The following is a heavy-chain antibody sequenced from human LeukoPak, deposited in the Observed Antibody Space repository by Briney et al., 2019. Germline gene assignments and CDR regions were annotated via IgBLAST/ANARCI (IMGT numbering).Heavy chain of an antibody. CDR1: GGSISSGGYS. Sequence: PSETLSLTCAVSGGSISSGGYSRSWIRQPPGKGLEWIGYVYHSGSTYYNPSLKSRVTISVDRSKNQFSLKLSSVTAADTAVYYCARGGTMVRGVIIRQFDYWGQGTLVTVSS. V-gene: IGHV4-30-2*01. J-gene: IGHJ4*02. CDR2: VYHSGST. D-gene: IGHD3-10*01. CDR3: ARGGTMVRGVIIRQFDY.